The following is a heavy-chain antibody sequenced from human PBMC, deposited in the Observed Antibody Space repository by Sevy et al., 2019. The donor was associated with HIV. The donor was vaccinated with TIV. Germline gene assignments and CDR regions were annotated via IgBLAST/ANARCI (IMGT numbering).Heavy chain of an antibody. J-gene: IGHJ6*02. CDR3: ARGRGFWSGSTYYYYYDIDV. V-gene: IGHV4-34*01. D-gene: IGHD3-3*01. CDR1: GGSFSGYY. Sequence: SETLSLTCAVYGGSFSGYYWSWIRQPPGKGLEWIGEINHSGSTSYNPSLKSRVTISLDTSKNQVSLKLTSVTAADTAVYYCARGRGFWSGSTYYYYYDIDVWGQGTTVTVSS. CDR2: INHSGST.